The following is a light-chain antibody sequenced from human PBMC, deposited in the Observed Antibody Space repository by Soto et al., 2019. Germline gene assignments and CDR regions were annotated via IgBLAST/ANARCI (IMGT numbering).Light chain of an antibody. CDR2: SNN. CDR1: SSNIGSNT. J-gene: IGLJ1*01. CDR3: AAWDDSLNGNYV. Sequence: QSVLTQPPSASGTPGQRVTISCSGSSSNIGSNTVNWYQQLPGTAPKLLIYSNNQRPSGVPDRFSGSKSGTSASLAISGLLSEDEADYYCAAWDDSLNGNYVFGTGTKVTVL. V-gene: IGLV1-44*01.